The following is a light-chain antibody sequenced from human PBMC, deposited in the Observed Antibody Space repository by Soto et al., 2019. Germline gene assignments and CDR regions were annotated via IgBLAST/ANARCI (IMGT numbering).Light chain of an antibody. CDR3: CSYAGGYTYI. Sequence: QSVLAQPRSVSGSPGQSVTISCTGTGNGVGAYNYVSWYQQHPGRPPKLLIYGVLRRPSGVSARFSGSKSGNTPSLTISGLQADDEADYFCCSYAGGYTYIFGTGTKVTVL. J-gene: IGLJ1*01. CDR1: GNGVGAYNY. CDR2: GVL. V-gene: IGLV2-11*01.